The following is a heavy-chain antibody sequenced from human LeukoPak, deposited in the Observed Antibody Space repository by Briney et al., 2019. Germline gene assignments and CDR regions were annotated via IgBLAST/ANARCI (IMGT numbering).Heavy chain of an antibody. CDR1: GGTFSSYA. CDR3: ARVGINWFDP. V-gene: IGHV1-69*04. J-gene: IGHJ5*02. CDR2: IIPIFGIA. D-gene: IGHD1-26*01. Sequence: SVKVSCKASGGTFSSYAISWVRQAPGQGLEWMGRIIPIFGIANYAQKFQGRATITADKSTSTAYMELSSLRSEDTAVYYCARVGINWFDPWGQGTLVTVSS.